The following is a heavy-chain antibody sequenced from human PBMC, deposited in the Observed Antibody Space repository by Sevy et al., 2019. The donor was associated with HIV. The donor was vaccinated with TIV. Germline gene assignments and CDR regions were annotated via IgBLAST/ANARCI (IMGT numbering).Heavy chain of an antibody. D-gene: IGHD3-10*02. CDR1: GFTFSNYA. CDR3: AKDRITVIGDAFDI. J-gene: IGHJ3*02. Sequence: GEPLKISCAASGFTFSNYAMSWVRQAPGKGLEWVSGMSGRGDSTYYVDSVKGRFTISRDISKNTVYMQMNSLRAEDTAVYYCAKDRITVIGDAFDIWGQGTMVTVSS. V-gene: IGHV3-23*01. CDR2: MSGRGDST.